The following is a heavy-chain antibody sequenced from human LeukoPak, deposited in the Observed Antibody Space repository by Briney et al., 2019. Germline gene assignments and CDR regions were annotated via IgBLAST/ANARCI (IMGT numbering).Heavy chain of an antibody. CDR1: GGSISSYY. Sequence: SETLSLTCTVSGGSISSYYRSWIRQPPGKGLEWIGEINHSGSTNYNPSLKSRVTISVDTSKNQFSLKLSSVTAADTAVYYCARLTWFDPWGQGTLVTVSS. V-gene: IGHV4-34*01. J-gene: IGHJ5*02. CDR3: ARLTWFDP. CDR2: INHSGST.